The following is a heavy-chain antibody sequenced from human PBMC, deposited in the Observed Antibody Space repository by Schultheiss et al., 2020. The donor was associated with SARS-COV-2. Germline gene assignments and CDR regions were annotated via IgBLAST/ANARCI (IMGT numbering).Heavy chain of an antibody. Sequence: GESLKISCAASGFTFSSYSMNWVRQAPGKGLVWVSRINSDGSSTSYADSVKGRFTISRDNAKNTLYLQMNSLRAEDTAVYYCAKGISASCYAGLDFWGQGTRVTVSS. CDR2: INSDGSST. CDR3: AKGISASCYAGLDF. J-gene: IGHJ4*02. CDR1: GFTFSSYS. V-gene: IGHV3-74*01. D-gene: IGHD2-2*01.